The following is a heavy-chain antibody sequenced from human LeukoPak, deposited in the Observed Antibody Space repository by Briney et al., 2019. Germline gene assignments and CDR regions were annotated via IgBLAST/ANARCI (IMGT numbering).Heavy chain of an antibody. CDR3: AKTKKLVVVAATDY. Sequence: GGSLRLSCAASGFTFSSYAMSWVRRAPGKGLEWVSAISGSGGSTYYADSVKGRFTISRDNSKNTLYLQMNSLRAEDTAVYYCAKTKKLVVVAATDYWGQGTLVTVSS. CDR1: GFTFSSYA. J-gene: IGHJ4*02. CDR2: ISGSGGST. D-gene: IGHD2-15*01. V-gene: IGHV3-23*01.